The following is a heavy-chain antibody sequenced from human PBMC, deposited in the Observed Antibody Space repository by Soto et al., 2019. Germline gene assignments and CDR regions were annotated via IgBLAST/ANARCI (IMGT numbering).Heavy chain of an antibody. CDR2: IGTQHDT. CDR3: ARQASYWQGGGGWFDP. J-gene: IGHJ5*02. D-gene: IGHD2-8*02. Sequence: EVQLVESGGGLVQPGGSLRLSCAASGFTFSAYDMHWVRQATGKGLEWVAAIGTQHDTYYPDSVKGRFTISRENAKNFLYLQMNGLGGGDTGVYYCARQASYWQGGGGWFDPWGQGTLVTVSS. V-gene: IGHV3-13*01. CDR1: GFTFSAYD.